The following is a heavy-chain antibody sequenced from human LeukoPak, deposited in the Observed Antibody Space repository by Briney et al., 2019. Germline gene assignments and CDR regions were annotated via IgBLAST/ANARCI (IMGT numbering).Heavy chain of an antibody. CDR1: GFTFENYW. V-gene: IGHV3-7*01. Sequence: GGSLRLSCVGSGFTFENYWMHWVRQAPGEGPEWVANIKQDGSLEHYMDSVKGRFTISRDNANSSLILQMDSLRAEDTAVYYCARWTGVIDSWGQGTLVTVSS. J-gene: IGHJ4*02. D-gene: IGHD2-21*01. CDR2: IKQDGSLE. CDR3: ARWTGVIDS.